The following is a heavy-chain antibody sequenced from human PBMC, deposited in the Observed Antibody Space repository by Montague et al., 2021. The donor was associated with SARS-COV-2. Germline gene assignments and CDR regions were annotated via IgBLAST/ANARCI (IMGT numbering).Heavy chain of an antibody. D-gene: IGHD1-26*01. CDR2: IYYSGTT. J-gene: IGHJ4*02. CDR3: ARISGSFYDVRYSFDH. V-gene: IGHV4-59*01. Sequence: SETLSLTCTVSGGSIDNYYWSWIRQPPGKGLEWIGYIYYSGTTNFNPSLKSRLTMPVDTSKNQFSLNLNSLTASDTAIYYCARISGSFYDVRYSFDHWGQGTLVTVSS. CDR1: GGSIDNYY.